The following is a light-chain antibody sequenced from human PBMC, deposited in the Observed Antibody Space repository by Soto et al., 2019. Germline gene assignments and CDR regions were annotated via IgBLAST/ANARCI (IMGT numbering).Light chain of an antibody. CDR3: AAWDDRLNGWV. CDR2: TND. Sequence: QSVLTQPPSASGTPGQRVTISCSGSSSNIGSNTVNWYQHLPGTAPKVLIYTNDQRPSGVPDRLSGSKSGTSASLAISGLQSEDEAEDFCAAWDDRLNGWVFGGGTKSPS. V-gene: IGLV1-44*01. J-gene: IGLJ3*02. CDR1: SSNIGSNT.